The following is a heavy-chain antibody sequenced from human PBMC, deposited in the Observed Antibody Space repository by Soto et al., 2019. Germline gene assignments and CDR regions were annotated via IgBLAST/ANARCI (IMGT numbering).Heavy chain of an antibody. D-gene: IGHD1-26*01. CDR3: ARAPVTGSYGAFDI. CDR1: GGSISSYY. J-gene: IGHJ3*02. CDR2: FYYSGSS. Sequence: KQSQTLSLTCTVSGGSISSYYWSWLRQPPGKGLEWIGYFYYSGSSNYNPSLKSRVTISVDTPKSHFSLKLSSVTTADTAVYYCARAPVTGSYGAFDIWGQGTMVTVSS. V-gene: IGHV4-59*01.